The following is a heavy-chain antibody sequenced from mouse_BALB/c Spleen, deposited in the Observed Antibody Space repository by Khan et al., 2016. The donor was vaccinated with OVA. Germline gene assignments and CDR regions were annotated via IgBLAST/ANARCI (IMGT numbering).Heavy chain of an antibody. Sequence: IQLVQSGAELVKPGASVKLSCTASGFNIKDTYIHWVKRRPEQGLEWIGRTTPANGNTEYDPKFQGKATMRADSSSHTAYLQLSSLTSGDTAVYYCVRPSYDPQDIDVWGAGTTVTVSS. V-gene: IGHV14-3*02. CDR3: VRPSYDPQDIDV. J-gene: IGHJ1*01. D-gene: IGHD2-3*01. CDR2: TTPANGNT. CDR1: GFNIKDTY.